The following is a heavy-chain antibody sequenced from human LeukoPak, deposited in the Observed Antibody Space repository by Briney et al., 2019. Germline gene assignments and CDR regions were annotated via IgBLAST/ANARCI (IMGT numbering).Heavy chain of an antibody. CDR2: IYYSGST. CDR3: ARQSYYDSSGYYGPALDY. J-gene: IGHJ4*02. D-gene: IGHD3-22*01. Sequence: SETLSLTCTVSGGSISSSSYYWGWIRQPPGKGLEWIGNIYYSGSTYYNPSLKSRVTISVDTSKNQFSLKLSSVTAADTAVYYCARQSYYDSSGYYGPALDYWGQGTLVTVSS. CDR1: GGSISSSSYY. V-gene: IGHV4-39*01.